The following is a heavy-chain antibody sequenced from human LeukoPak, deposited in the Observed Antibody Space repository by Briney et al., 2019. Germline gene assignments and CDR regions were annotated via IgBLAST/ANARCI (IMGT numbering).Heavy chain of an antibody. Sequence: PGGSLRLSCAASGFTFSDYYMSWIRQAPGKGLEWVSYISSSSSYTNYADSVKGRFTISRDNAKNSLYLQMSSLRAEDTAVYYCARAKQWLVGDYFDYWGQGTLVTVSS. J-gene: IGHJ4*02. CDR1: GFTFSDYY. D-gene: IGHD6-19*01. V-gene: IGHV3-11*06. CDR3: ARAKQWLVGDYFDY. CDR2: ISSSSSYT.